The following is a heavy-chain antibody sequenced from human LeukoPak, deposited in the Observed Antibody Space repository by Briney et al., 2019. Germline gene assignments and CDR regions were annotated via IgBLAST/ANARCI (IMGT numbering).Heavy chain of an antibody. CDR1: GYTLTGYY. D-gene: IGHD2-21*02. V-gene: IGHV1-2*02. CDR2: INPNSGDT. Sequence: GTSVKVYCKASGYTLTGYYMHWVRQAPGQGLEWMGWINPNSGDTNYAQKFQGRVTLTRDTSTSTAYMELSRLRSDDTAVYYCVRSGMVTPYDAFDIWGQGTMVTVSS. CDR3: VRSGMVTPYDAFDI. J-gene: IGHJ3*02.